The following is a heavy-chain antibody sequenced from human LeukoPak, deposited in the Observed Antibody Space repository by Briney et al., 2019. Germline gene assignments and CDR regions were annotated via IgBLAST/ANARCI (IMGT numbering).Heavy chain of an antibody. D-gene: IGHD1-26*01. J-gene: IGHJ4*02. Sequence: SETLSLTCIVSGGSITSNYWSWIRQPPGKGLEWIGYAYYNGRANYNPSLKSRVTISVDTSKNQFSLNLSSVTAADTAVYYCARGQGGNYYLNYFDYWGQGALVTVSS. V-gene: IGHV4-59*01. CDR3: ARGQGGNYYLNYFDY. CDR2: AYYNGRA. CDR1: GGSITSNY.